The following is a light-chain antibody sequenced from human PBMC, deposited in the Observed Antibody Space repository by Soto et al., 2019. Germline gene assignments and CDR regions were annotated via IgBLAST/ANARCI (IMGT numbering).Light chain of an antibody. J-gene: IGLJ1*01. Sequence: QSALTQPASVSGSPGQSITISCTGTSSDVGGYDYVSWYQLHPGKAPKLMVFEVSNRPSGVSYRFSGSKSGNTASLTISGLQAEDEADYFCSSYSITTAELFVPGTKVTVL. CDR3: SSYSITTAEL. CDR1: SSDVGGYDY. V-gene: IGLV2-14*01. CDR2: EVS.